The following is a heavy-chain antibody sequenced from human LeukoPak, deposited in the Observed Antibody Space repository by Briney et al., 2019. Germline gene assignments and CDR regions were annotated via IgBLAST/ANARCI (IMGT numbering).Heavy chain of an antibody. CDR2: IYYSGST. CDR1: GGSISSGGYY. D-gene: IGHD3-16*02. J-gene: IGHJ4*02. CDR3: AREGDDYVWGSYRREYN. Sequence: SETLSLTCTVSGGSISSGGYYWSWIRQHPGKGLEWIGYIYYSGSTYYNPSLESRVTMSLDTSKNQFSLKLSSVTAADTAVYYCAREGDDYVWGSYRREYNWGQGTLVTVSS. V-gene: IGHV4-31*03.